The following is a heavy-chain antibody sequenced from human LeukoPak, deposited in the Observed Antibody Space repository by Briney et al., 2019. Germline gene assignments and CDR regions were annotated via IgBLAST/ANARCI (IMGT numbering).Heavy chain of an antibody. CDR1: GGSFRGYY. D-gene: IGHD5-18*01. V-gene: IGHV4-34*01. J-gene: IGHJ4*02. Sequence: SETLSLTCAVYGGSFRGYYWSWIRQPPGKGLDWIGEINHGGSTNYNPSLKSRVTISLDTSKNQFSLKLRSVTAADTAVYYCARSLDTVMATAVYWGQGALVTVSS. CDR2: INHGGST. CDR3: ARSLDTVMATAVY.